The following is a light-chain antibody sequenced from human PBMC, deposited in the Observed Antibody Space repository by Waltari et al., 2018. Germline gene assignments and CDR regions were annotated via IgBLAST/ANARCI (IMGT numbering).Light chain of an antibody. V-gene: IGKV1-39*01. CDR3: QQSYSTPYT. CDR1: QNILTY. Sequence: DIQMTQSPSSLSASVGDRVTITCRTSQNILTYLNWYRQKPGKAPELLIYAASSLQSGVPSRFSGAGSGTDFTLTISSLQPEDFATYSCQQSYSTPYTCGQGTRVDI. J-gene: IGKJ2*01. CDR2: AAS.